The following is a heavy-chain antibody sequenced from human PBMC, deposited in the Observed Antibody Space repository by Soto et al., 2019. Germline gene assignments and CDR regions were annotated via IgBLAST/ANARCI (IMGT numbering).Heavy chain of an antibody. Sequence: GGSLRLSGAASGLTFSSYAMSWVRQAPGKGLGWVSAISGSGGSTYYADSVKGRSTLSRDNSKNTLYLQMNSLRAEDTAVYYCAIRGEQLVGYNWFDPWGQGTLVTVSS. J-gene: IGHJ5*02. V-gene: IGHV3-23*01. CDR1: GLTFSSYA. D-gene: IGHD6-6*01. CDR2: ISGSGGST. CDR3: AIRGEQLVGYNWFDP.